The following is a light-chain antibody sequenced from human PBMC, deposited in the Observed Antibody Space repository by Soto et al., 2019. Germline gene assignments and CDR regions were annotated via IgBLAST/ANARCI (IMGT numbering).Light chain of an antibody. Sequence: EIMLTQSPGTLSLSPGERATLSCRASQSVYSSYLAWYQQRPGQAPRLLFYAASIRATGIPDRFSCSGSGTDFSLTISRLEPEDFAVYYCHQYGSSPWTFGQGTKVEIK. CDR2: AAS. J-gene: IGKJ1*01. V-gene: IGKV3-20*01. CDR1: QSVYSSY. CDR3: HQYGSSPWT.